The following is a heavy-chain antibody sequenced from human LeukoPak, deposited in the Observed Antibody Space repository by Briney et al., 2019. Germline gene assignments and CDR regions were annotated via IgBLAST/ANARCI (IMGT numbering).Heavy chain of an antibody. D-gene: IGHD2-15*01. CDR2: ISYDGSNK. CDR1: GFTFSSYG. Sequence: GGSLRLSCAASGFTFSSYGMHWVRQAPGKGLEWVAVISYDGSNKYYADSAKGRFTISRDNSKNTLYLQMNSLRAEDTAVYYCAKIRVGPWDYWGQGTLVTVSS. V-gene: IGHV3-30*18. J-gene: IGHJ4*02. CDR3: AKIRVGPWDY.